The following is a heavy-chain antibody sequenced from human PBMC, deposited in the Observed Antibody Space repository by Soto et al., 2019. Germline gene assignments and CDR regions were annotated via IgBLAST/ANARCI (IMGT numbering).Heavy chain of an antibody. CDR3: ARDARSGSGYYGLYYYYGMDV. Sequence: LSLTCAVSGGSISSSNWWSWVRQPPGKGLEWIGEIYHSGSTNYNPSLKSRVTISVDKSKNQFSLKLSSVTAADTAVYYCARDARSGSGYYGLYYYYGMDVWGQGTTVTVSS. CDR1: GGSISSSNW. D-gene: IGHD3-22*01. CDR2: IYHSGST. J-gene: IGHJ6*02. V-gene: IGHV4-4*02.